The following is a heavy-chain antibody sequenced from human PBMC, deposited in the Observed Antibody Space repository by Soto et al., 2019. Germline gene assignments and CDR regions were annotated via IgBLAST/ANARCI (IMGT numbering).Heavy chain of an antibody. D-gene: IGHD5-12*01. CDR2: IYYSGDT. CDR3: ATQPPATAAFDV. J-gene: IGHJ3*01. V-gene: IGHV4-59*08. Sequence: QVQLQESGPGLVKPSETLSLTCTVSGGSVSNYYWSWIRQPPGKGLEWIGYIYYSGDTNYNPSLKSRVLMSVYTSKNQVSLNLSSVTAADTAVYYCATQPPATAAFDVWCQGTMVTVSS. CDR1: GGSVSNYY.